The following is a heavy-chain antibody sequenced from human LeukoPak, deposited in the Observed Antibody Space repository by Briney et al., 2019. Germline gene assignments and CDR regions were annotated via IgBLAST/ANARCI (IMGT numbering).Heavy chain of an antibody. CDR2: IAGRGDNT. CDR3: TKGFGWDAFFDS. J-gene: IGHJ4*02. D-gene: IGHD6-19*01. CDR1: GFTFSGYP. Sequence: PGGSLRLSCGASGFTFSGYPMSWVRQAPRKGLEWVSAIAGRGDNTYYAASVKGRFTISRDNSKNTVSLQMRSLRAEDTAVYYCTKGFGWDAFFDSWGQGTLVTVSS. V-gene: IGHV3-23*01.